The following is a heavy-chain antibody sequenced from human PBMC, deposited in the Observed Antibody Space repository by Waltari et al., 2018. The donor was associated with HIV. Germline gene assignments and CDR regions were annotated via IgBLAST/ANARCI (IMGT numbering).Heavy chain of an antibody. CDR2: IHRNGKM. J-gene: IGHJ2*01. CDR3: ARLSYCGFRGCHSRFFDL. CDR1: DDSLDKNHVY. V-gene: IGHV4-61*02. D-gene: IGHD3-10*01. Sequence: QVQLQESGPRLVQPSQTLSLPCTVSDDSLDKNHVYWCWFRQPAGKGLEGIGRIHRNGKMNYNPSLQSRLSMSLGVIRNHFSLYLTSVTAADTGVYFCARLSYCGFRGCHSRFFDLWGRGTLVTVSS.